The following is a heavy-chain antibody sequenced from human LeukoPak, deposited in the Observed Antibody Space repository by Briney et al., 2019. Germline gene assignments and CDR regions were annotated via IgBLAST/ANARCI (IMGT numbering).Heavy chain of an antibody. CDR3: ARERLGEHYFDC. V-gene: IGHV3-66*01. CDR2: IYSGGST. Sequence: PGGSLRLSCAASGFTVSSNYMSWVRQAPGKGLEWVSVIYSGGSTYYADSVKGRFTISRDNSKNTLYLQMNSLRAEDTAVYYCARERLGEHYFDCWGQGTLVTVSS. D-gene: IGHD1-1*01. CDR1: GFTVSSNY. J-gene: IGHJ4*02.